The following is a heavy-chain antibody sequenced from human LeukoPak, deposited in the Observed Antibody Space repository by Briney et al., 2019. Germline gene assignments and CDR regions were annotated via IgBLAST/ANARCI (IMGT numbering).Heavy chain of an antibody. Sequence: ASVKVSCKASGYTFTSYYMHWVRQAPGQGLEWMGIINPSGGSTSYAQKFQGRVTMTRDMSTSTVYMELSSLRSEDTAVYYCARWSSSPGFDYWGQGTLVTVSS. V-gene: IGHV1-46*01. J-gene: IGHJ4*02. CDR1: GYTFTSYY. D-gene: IGHD6-13*01. CDR2: INPSGGST. CDR3: ARWSSSPGFDY.